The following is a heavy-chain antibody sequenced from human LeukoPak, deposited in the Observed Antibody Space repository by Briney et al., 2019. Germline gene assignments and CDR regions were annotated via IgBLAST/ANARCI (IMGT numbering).Heavy chain of an antibody. V-gene: IGHV4-4*07. J-gene: IGHJ3*02. CDR2: IYTSGST. CDR3: ARDPITMIVMGGAFDI. D-gene: IGHD3-22*01. CDR1: GGSISSYY. Sequence: PSETLSLTCTVSGGSISSYYWSWIRQPAGKGLEWIGRIYTSGSTNYNPSLKSRVTISVDTSKNQFSLKLSSVTAADTAVYYCARDPITMIVMGGAFDIWGQGTMVTVSS.